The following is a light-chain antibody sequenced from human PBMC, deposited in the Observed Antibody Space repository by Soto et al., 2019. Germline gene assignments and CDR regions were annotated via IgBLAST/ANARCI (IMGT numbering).Light chain of an antibody. CDR2: GVS. CDR1: QSVISNY. V-gene: IGKV3-20*01. J-gene: IGKJ1*01. CDR3: LQYGRSPRT. Sequence: EIVLTQSPGTLSLSPGEISTLSCRSSQSVISNYLAWYQQKPGLAPRLLIYGVSIRATGIPDRFSGSGSGTDFTLTISRLEPEDFAVYYCLQYGRSPRTFGQGTKVDI.